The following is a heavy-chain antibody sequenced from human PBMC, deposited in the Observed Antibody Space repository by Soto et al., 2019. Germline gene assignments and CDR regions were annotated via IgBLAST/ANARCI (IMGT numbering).Heavy chain of an antibody. CDR2: MNPNSGNT. CDR1: GYAFTSYD. CDR3: ARGQDIVVVVAASYGMAV. Sequence: ASVKVSCKASGYAFTSYDSNWVRQTTGQGLEWMGWMNPNSGNTGYAQKFQGRVTMTRNTSISTAYMELSSLRSEDTAVYYCARGQDIVVVVAASYGMAVWGQGTTVTAP. V-gene: IGHV1-8*01. J-gene: IGHJ6*02. D-gene: IGHD2-15*01.